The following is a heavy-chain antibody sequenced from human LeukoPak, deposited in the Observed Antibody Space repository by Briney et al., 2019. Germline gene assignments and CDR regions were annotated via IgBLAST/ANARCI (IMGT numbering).Heavy chain of an antibody. CDR3: ARNQVLPFDVFNL. Sequence: SETLSLTCTVSGGSISSGGYYWSWIRQPPGKGLEWIGYIYYSGSTDYNSSLKSRVTMPIDTSKNQFYLKLSSATAADTAVYYCARNQVLPFDVFNLWGQGTMVTVSS. CDR2: IYYSGST. D-gene: IGHD1-14*01. J-gene: IGHJ3*01. V-gene: IGHV4-61*08. CDR1: GGSISSGGYY.